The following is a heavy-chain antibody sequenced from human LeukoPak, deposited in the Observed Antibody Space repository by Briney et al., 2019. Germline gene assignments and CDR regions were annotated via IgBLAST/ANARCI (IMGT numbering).Heavy chain of an antibody. CDR3: ASVRKGYCSSTSCYAPLNY. J-gene: IGHJ4*02. V-gene: IGHV1-69*01. Sequence: SXXVSCKASGGTFSSYAISWVRQAPGQGIEWKGGIIPIFGKANYAQKFQGRVTITADESTSTAYMELSSLRSEDTAVYYCASVRKGYCSSTSCYAPLNYWGQGTLVTVSS. CDR2: IIPIFGKA. D-gene: IGHD2-2*01. CDR1: GGTFSSYA.